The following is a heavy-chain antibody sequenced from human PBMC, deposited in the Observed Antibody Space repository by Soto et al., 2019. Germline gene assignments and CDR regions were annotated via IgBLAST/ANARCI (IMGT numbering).Heavy chain of an antibody. CDR2: IPHTGAI. V-gene: IGHV4-59*01. CDR3: ARGGPSSQWLAS. Sequence: QVQLQESGPGQVKPSETLSLTCTVSGASITNGYWSWIRQPPGKGLEWIGYIPHTGAIDYTPSLRGRISMSIDTSKSQFSLQMNSVTAADTAVYYCARGGPSSQWLASWGQGTLVIVSS. CDR1: GASITNGY. J-gene: IGHJ5*01. D-gene: IGHD3-10*01.